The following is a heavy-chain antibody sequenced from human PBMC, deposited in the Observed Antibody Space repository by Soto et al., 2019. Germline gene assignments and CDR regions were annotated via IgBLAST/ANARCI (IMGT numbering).Heavy chain of an antibody. V-gene: IGHV4-61*01. CDR3: ARGLDYVGFDY. J-gene: IGHJ4*02. CDR1: GDSVTSGTYY. D-gene: IGHD4-17*01. CDR2: IYYRGST. Sequence: LSLTCIVSGDSVTSGTYYWSWIRQPPGKGLEWIGYIYYRGSTNYNPSLKNRVTISIDTSRNQFSLKLNSVTAADTALYYCARGLDYVGFDYWGQGTLVTVSS.